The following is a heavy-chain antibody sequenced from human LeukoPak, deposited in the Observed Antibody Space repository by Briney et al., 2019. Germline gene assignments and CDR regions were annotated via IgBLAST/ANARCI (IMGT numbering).Heavy chain of an antibody. CDR1: GFTFSSYS. J-gene: IGHJ4*02. V-gene: IGHV3-21*04. CDR3: AKDHPGLPLN. CDR2: IRFTGSYI. Sequence: PGGSLRLSCAASGFTFSSYSMNWVRQAPGRGLEWVSSIRFTGSYIYYADSVKGRFTISRDNSKNTLYLQMNSLRAEDTAVYYCAKDHPGLPLNWGQGTLVTVSS.